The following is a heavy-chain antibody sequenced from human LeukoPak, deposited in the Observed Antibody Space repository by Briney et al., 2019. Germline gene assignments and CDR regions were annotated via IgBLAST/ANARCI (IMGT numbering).Heavy chain of an antibody. CDR1: GGSISSYY. D-gene: IGHD6-19*01. V-gene: IGHV4-59*01. CDR2: IYYSGST. CDR3: ARVVYSSGWYRNDY. Sequence: SETLSLTCTVSGGSISSYYWSWIRQPPGKGLEWLGYIYYSGSTNYNPSLKSRVTISVDTSKNQFSLKLSSVTAADTAVYYCARVVYSSGWYRNDYWGQGTLVTVSS. J-gene: IGHJ4*02.